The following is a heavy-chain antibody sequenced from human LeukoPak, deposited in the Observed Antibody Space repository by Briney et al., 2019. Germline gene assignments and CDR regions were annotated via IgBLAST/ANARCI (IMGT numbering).Heavy chain of an antibody. CDR2: FIRRGST. CDR3: AKVLEGDDDFDC. J-gene: IGHJ4*02. Sequence: TGASLRLSCAASGFTLNNYATNGVPDAPREGGECVSVFIRRGSTYCADSVKGRFTLSRDNSKNTLYLQMYSLRPEDTGIYYCAKVLEGDDDFDCWGGGTLVTVSS. D-gene: IGHD2-21*02. CDR1: GFTLNNYA. V-gene: IGHV3-23*05.